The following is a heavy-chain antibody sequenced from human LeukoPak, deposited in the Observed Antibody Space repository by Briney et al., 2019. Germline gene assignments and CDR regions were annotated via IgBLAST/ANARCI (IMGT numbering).Heavy chain of an antibody. CDR1: GGSFSGYY. CDR3: ARGRSSGWYFDY. J-gene: IGHJ4*02. CDR2: INHSGST. Sequence: SETLSLTCAVYGGSFSGYYWSWIRQPPGKGLEWIGEINHSGSTNYNPSLKSRVTISVDTSNNQFSLKLSSVTAADTAVYYCARGRSSGWYFDYWGQGTLVTVSS. V-gene: IGHV4-34*01. D-gene: IGHD6-19*01.